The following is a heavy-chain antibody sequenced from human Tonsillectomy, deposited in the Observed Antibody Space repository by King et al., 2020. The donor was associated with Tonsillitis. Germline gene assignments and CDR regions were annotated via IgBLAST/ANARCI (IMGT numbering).Heavy chain of an antibody. CDR1: GLAFDDYA. CDR3: AKTRLRFLEWTGAFDI. D-gene: IGHD3-3*01. V-gene: IGHV3-9*01. Sequence: VQLVESGGGLVQPGRSLRLACAASGLAFDDYAIHWVRQVPGKGLEWVSGISWNSGSIAYADSVRGRFTISRDSAKSSLYLQMNSLRAEDTALYYCAKTRLRFLEWTGAFDIWGQGTMVTVSS. CDR2: ISWNSGSI. J-gene: IGHJ3*02.